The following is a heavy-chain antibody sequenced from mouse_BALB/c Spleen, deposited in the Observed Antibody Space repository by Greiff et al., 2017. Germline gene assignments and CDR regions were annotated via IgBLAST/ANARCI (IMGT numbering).Heavy chain of an antibody. CDR2: ISSGSSTI. Sequence: EVKLEESGGGLVQPGGSRKLSCAASGFTFSSFGMHWVRQAPEKGLEWVAYISSGSSTIYYADTVKGRFTISRDNPKNTLFLQMTSLRSEDTAMYYCARGMIKGGAMDYWGQGTSVTVSS. V-gene: IGHV5-17*02. CDR1: GFTFSSFG. D-gene: IGHD2-4*01. J-gene: IGHJ4*01. CDR3: ARGMIKGGAMDY.